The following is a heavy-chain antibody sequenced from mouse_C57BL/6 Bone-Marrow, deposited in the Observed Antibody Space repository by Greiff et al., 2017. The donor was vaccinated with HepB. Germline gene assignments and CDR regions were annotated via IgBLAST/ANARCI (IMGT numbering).Heavy chain of an antibody. CDR3: ARNRVYYYGGSPWYFDV. CDR2: VYPYSGGT. Sequence: EVQLQQSGPVLVKPGPSVKISCKASGFTFTDYYMHWVKQSHGKSLEWIGLVYPYSGGTSYNQKFKGKATLTVDTSSSTAYMELNSLTSEDSAVYYCARNRVYYYGGSPWYFDVWGTGTTVTVSS. V-gene: IGHV1-36*01. CDR1: GFTFTDYY. J-gene: IGHJ1*03. D-gene: IGHD1-1*01.